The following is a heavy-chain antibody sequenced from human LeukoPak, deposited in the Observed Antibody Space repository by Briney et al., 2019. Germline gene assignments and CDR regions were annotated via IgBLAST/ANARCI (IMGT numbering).Heavy chain of an antibody. CDR3: ARHCSGGSCYMNRGRFDP. Sequence: SETLSLTCTVSGGSISSYYWSWIRQPAGKGLEWIGRIYTSGSTNYNPSLKSRVTMSVDTSKNQFSLKLSSVTAADTAVYYCARHCSGGSCYMNRGRFDPWGQGTLVTVSS. D-gene: IGHD2-15*01. CDR2: IYTSGST. J-gene: IGHJ5*02. V-gene: IGHV4-4*07. CDR1: GGSISSYY.